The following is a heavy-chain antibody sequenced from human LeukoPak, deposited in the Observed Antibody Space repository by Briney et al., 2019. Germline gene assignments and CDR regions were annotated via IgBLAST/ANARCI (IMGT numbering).Heavy chain of an antibody. Sequence: ASVKVSCKASGYTFTNYYMHWVRQAPGQGLEWMGIINPSGGTTNYAQKFQGRITMTRDTSTSTVYVELTSLRSEDTAVYYCATIEAAGSSFDYWGRGTLVTVSS. V-gene: IGHV1-46*01. J-gene: IGHJ4*02. CDR2: INPSGGTT. D-gene: IGHD6-13*01. CDR1: GYTFTNYY. CDR3: ATIEAAGSSFDY.